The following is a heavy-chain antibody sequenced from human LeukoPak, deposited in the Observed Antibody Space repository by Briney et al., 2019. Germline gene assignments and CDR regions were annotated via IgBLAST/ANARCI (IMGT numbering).Heavy chain of an antibody. D-gene: IGHD3-3*01. Sequence: SETLSLTCTVSGGSISSHYWSWIRQPPGKGLEWIGYIYYSGSTNYNPSLKSRVTISVDTSKNQFSLKLSSVTAADTAVYYCARGPTTSITIFVMVITNYYMDVWGKGTTVTVS. J-gene: IGHJ6*03. CDR2: IYYSGST. CDR3: ARGPTTSITIFVMVITNYYMDV. V-gene: IGHV4-59*11. CDR1: GGSISSHY.